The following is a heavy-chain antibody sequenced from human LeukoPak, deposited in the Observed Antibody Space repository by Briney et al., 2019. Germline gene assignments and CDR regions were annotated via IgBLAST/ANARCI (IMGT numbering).Heavy chain of an antibody. CDR3: ASLLNGGVAHWFDP. Sequence: PSETLSLTCTVSGGSISNSNYYWGWIRQPPGKGLGWIGNIYYSGNTYYNSSLKSRVTISVDTSKNQFSLKLSSVTAADTAVYYCASLLNGGVAHWFDPWGQGTLVTVSS. CDR1: GGSISNSNYY. CDR2: IYYSGNT. D-gene: IGHD7-27*01. V-gene: IGHV4-39*01. J-gene: IGHJ5*02.